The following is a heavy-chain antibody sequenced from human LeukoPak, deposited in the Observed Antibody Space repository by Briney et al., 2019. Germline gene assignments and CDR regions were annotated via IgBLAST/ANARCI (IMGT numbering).Heavy chain of an antibody. CDR1: GYTFTSYG. V-gene: IGHV1-18*01. J-gene: IGHJ4*02. Sequence: GASVKVSCKASGYTFTSYGISWVRQAPGQGLEWMGWISAYNGNTNYAQKLQGRVTMTTDTSTSTAYMELRSLRSDDTAVYYCARKIGYCSGGSCYSSDYYFDYWGQGTLVTVSS. CDR3: ARKIGYCSGGSCYSSDYYFDY. D-gene: IGHD2-15*01. CDR2: ISAYNGNT.